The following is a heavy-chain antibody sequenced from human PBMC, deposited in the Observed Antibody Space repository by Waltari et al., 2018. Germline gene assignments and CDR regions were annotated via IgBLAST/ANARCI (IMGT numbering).Heavy chain of an antibody. J-gene: IGHJ5*02. D-gene: IGHD2-15*01. CDR2: ISIDGLDK. Sequence: QGQLVESGGGVVQPGRSVRLTCTASGFIFSNYGRHWVRRAAGKGLEWVAVISIDGLDKRYADSVKGRFTISRDNSKNTLFLELNSLTTDDTGVYFCAKANRHSGQDNWFDPWGHGAPVTVSS. CDR1: GFIFSNYG. V-gene: IGHV3-30*18. CDR3: AKANRHSGQDNWFDP.